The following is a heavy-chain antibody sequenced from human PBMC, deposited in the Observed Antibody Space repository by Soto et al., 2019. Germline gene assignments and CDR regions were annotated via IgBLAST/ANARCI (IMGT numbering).Heavy chain of an antibody. D-gene: IGHD3-9*01. CDR2: ICYDGSNN. CDR1: VFTFSSYG. V-gene: IGHV3-33*01. J-gene: IGHJ4*02. Sequence: SLRLSFAASVFTFSSYGMHWVRQAPGKGLEWVAVICYDGSNNYYADSVKGRFTISRDNSKNTLYLQMNSLRAEDTAVYYCARMDYDILTGYYPFDYWGQGTLVTVSS. CDR3: ARMDYDILTGYYPFDY.